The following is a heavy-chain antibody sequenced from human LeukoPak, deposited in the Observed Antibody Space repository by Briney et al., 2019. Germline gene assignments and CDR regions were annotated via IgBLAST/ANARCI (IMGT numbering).Heavy chain of an antibody. Sequence: SETLSLTCTVSGGSTRSGDHYWSWIRQPPGKGLEWVGYIYFSGSTYYNPSLKSRVTISVDTSTSQFSLNLRSVTAADTAIYYCARHCSGTSCHGPFGSWGPGTLVTVSS. CDR3: ARHCSGTSCHGPFGS. D-gene: IGHD2-2*01. CDR1: GGSTRSGDHY. J-gene: IGHJ4*02. CDR2: IYFSGST. V-gene: IGHV4-30-4*01.